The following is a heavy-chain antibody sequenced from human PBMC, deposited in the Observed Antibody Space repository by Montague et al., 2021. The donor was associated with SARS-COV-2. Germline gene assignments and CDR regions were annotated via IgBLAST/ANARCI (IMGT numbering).Heavy chain of an antibody. CDR2: ISQNGNT. D-gene: IGHD3-10*01. CDR1: GGSISPYY. J-gene: IGHJ6*03. V-gene: IGHV4-34*01. Sequence: SETLSLTCAVSGGSISPYYWSWIRQPPGKGLEWIGDISQNGNTKYNPSLQSRVSISLDTSRNQFSLKVSSVTAADTAVYYCARLGDGIGPSPRLWLGPYYSFYYFDVWGKGTPVTVSS. CDR3: ARLGDGIGPSPRLWLGPYYSFYYFDV.